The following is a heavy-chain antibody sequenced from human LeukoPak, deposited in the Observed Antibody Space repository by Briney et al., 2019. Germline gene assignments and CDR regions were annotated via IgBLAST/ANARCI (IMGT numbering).Heavy chain of an antibody. Sequence: SETLSLTCAVYGGSFSGSNWSWIRQPPGKGLEWIGNICYSGSTNYNPSLKSRVTISVDTSKNQFSLKLSSVTAADTAVYYCARGVTGGWYGDFQHWGQGTLVTVSS. J-gene: IGHJ1*01. D-gene: IGHD6-19*01. CDR2: ICYSGST. V-gene: IGHV4-34*01. CDR3: ARGVTGGWYGDFQH. CDR1: GGSFSGSN.